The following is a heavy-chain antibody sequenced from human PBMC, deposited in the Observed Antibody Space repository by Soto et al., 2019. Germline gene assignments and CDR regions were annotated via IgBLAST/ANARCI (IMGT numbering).Heavy chain of an antibody. CDR1: GFTFSSYS. V-gene: IGHV3-21*01. D-gene: IGHD6-6*01. CDR2: ISSSSSYI. CDR3: ARGSSVDSYYYGMDV. J-gene: IGHJ6*02. Sequence: GGSLRLSCAASGFTFSSYSMNWVRQAPGKGLEWVSSISSSSSYIYYADSVKGRFTISRDNAKNSLYLQMNSLRAEDTAVYYCARGSSVDSYYYGMDVWGQGTTVTVSS.